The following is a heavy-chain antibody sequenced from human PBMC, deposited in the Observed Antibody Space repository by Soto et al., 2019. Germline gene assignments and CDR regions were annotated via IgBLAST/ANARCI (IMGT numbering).Heavy chain of an antibody. Sequence: GGSLRLSCAASGFTFSSYAMSWVRQAPGKGLEWVSAISGSGGSTYYADSVKGRFTISRDNSKNTLYLQVNSLRAEDTAVYYCAKEELKYSSSHDAFDIWGQGTMVTVSS. CDR2: ISGSGGST. CDR3: AKEELKYSSSHDAFDI. CDR1: GFTFSSYA. J-gene: IGHJ3*02. D-gene: IGHD6-6*01. V-gene: IGHV3-23*01.